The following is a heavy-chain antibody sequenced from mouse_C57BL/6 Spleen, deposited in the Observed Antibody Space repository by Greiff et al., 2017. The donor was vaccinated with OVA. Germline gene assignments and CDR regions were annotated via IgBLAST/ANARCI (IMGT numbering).Heavy chain of an antibody. CDR3: ARWLTGTRYAMDD. D-gene: IGHD4-1*01. CDR1: GYAFSSSW. CDR2: IYPGDGDT. V-gene: IGHV1-82*01. J-gene: IGHJ4*01. Sequence: VQGVESGPELVKPGASVKISCKASGYAFSSSWMNWVKQRPGKGLEWIGRIYPGDGDTNYNGKFKGKATLTADKSSSTAYMQLSSLTSEDSAVYFCARWLTGTRYAMDDWGQGTSVTVSS.